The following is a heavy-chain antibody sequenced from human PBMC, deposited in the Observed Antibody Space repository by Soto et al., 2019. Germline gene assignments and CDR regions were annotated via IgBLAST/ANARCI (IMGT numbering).Heavy chain of an antibody. CDR3: AKGGITVDDGMDV. V-gene: IGHV3-30*18. D-gene: IGHD3-10*01. Sequence: LRLSCAASGFTFSSYGMHWVRQAPGKGLEWVAVISYDGSNKYYADSVKGRFTISRDNSKNTLYLQMNSLRAEDTAVYYCAKGGITVDDGMDVWGQGTTVTVSS. CDR2: ISYDGSNK. CDR1: GFTFSSYG. J-gene: IGHJ6*02.